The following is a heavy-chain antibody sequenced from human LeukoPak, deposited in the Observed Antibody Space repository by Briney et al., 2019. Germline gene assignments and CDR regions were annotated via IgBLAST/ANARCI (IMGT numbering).Heavy chain of an antibody. Sequence: ASVKVSCKASGYTFTGYYMHWVRQAPGQGLEWMGWINPNSGGTNYAQKFQGWVTMTRDTSISTAYMELSRLRSDDTAVYYCARSLRKSQSGYYNNWFDPWGQGTLVTVSS. V-gene: IGHV1-2*04. CDR1: GYTFTGYY. CDR2: INPNSGGT. CDR3: ARSLRKSQSGYYNNWFDP. J-gene: IGHJ5*02. D-gene: IGHD3-22*01.